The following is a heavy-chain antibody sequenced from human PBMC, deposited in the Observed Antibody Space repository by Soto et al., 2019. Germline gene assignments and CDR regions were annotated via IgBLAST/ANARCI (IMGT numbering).Heavy chain of an antibody. CDR1: GGSISGSY. V-gene: IGHV4-59*01. J-gene: IGHJ4*02. CDR3: ARSVAVPGAHIDY. D-gene: IGHD6-19*01. Sequence: SETLSLTCSVFGGSISGSYWSWIRQSPGKGLEWLGYVYYTGSTNYSPSLRSRVSISVDTSKNEFSLRLSSVTAADTAVYFCARSVAVPGAHIDYWGQGTQVTVSS. CDR2: VYYTGST.